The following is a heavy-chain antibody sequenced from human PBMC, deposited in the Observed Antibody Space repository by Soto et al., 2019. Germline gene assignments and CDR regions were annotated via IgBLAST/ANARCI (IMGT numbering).Heavy chain of an antibody. Sequence: VQLVESGGGLVKPGGSPRLSCAASGFTFSSYSMNWVRQAPGKGLEWVSSISSSSSYIYYADSVKGRFTISRDNAKNSLYLQMNSLRAEDTAVYYCARGLHCSGGSCVFDYWGQGTLVTVSS. CDR3: ARGLHCSGGSCVFDY. V-gene: IGHV3-21*01. D-gene: IGHD2-15*01. J-gene: IGHJ4*02. CDR2: ISSSSSYI. CDR1: GFTFSSYS.